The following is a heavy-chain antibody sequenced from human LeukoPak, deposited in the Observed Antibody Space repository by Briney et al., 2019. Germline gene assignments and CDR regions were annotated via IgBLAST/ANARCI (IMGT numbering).Heavy chain of an antibody. J-gene: IGHJ4*02. V-gene: IGHV3-48*01. Sequence: GGSLRLSCAASGFTFSSYSMNWVRQAPGTGLEWVSYISSSSSTIYYADSVKGRFTISRDNAKNSLYLQMNSLRAEDTAVYYCARDVPITMVRGVSPIYFDYWGQGTLVTVSS. D-gene: IGHD3-10*01. CDR2: ISSSSSTI. CDR1: GFTFSSYS. CDR3: ARDVPITMVRGVSPIYFDY.